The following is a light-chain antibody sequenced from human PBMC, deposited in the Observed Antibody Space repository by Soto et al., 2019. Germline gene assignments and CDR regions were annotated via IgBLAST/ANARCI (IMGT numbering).Light chain of an antibody. J-gene: IGLJ2*01. CDR2: EVN. Sequence: QSALTQPASVSGSPGQSITISCTGTSSDVGGYNYVSWYQQHPGKAPKLMIYEVNNRPSGVSNRFSGSKSGNTASLTISGLQAEDEADYYCSSSTTSSTHNMVFGGGTKLTVL. V-gene: IGLV2-14*01. CDR1: SSDVGGYNY. CDR3: SSSTTSSTHNMV.